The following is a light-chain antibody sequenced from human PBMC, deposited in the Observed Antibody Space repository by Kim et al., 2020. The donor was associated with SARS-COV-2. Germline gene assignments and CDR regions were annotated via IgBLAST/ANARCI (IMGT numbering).Light chain of an antibody. CDR3: AAWDDSLSAWV. CDR2: RNN. CDR1: SSNIGSHY. V-gene: IGLV1-47*01. J-gene: IGLJ3*02. Sequence: ELTQPPSASGTPGQRVTISCSGSSSNIGSHYVFWYQQLPGTAPPLLISRNNQRPSGVPDRFSGSKSGTSASLAISGLRSEDEAVYYCAAWDDSLSAWV.